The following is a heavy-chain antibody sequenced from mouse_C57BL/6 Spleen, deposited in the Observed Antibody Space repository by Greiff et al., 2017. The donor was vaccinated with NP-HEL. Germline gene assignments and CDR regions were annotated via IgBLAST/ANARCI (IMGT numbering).Heavy chain of an antibody. V-gene: IGHV14-2*01. Sequence: VQLQQSGAELVKPGASVKLSCTASGFNIKDYYMHWVKQRTEQGLEWIGRIDPEDGETKYDPKFQGKATITADTSSNTAYLQLSSLTSEDTAVYYCARGDGNYVNYAMDYWGQGTSVTVSS. J-gene: IGHJ4*01. CDR2: IDPEDGET. CDR3: ARGDGNYVNYAMDY. D-gene: IGHD2-1*01. CDR1: GFNIKDYY.